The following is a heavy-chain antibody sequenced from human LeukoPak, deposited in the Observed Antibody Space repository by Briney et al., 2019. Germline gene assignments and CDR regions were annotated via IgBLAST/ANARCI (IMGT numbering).Heavy chain of an antibody. CDR2: INIDGSSG. J-gene: IGHJ4*02. Sequence: RGSLRLSCAASGFTFRSYWMHWVRQAPGKGLVWVSRINIDGSSGSYADSVKGRFTISRDNSKNTLYLQMNSLRAEDTAVYYCAKGLRNAFYYYDSSGFYFDYWGQGTLVTVSS. CDR3: AKGLRNAFYYYDSSGFYFDY. V-gene: IGHV3-74*01. CDR1: GFTFRSYW. D-gene: IGHD3-22*01.